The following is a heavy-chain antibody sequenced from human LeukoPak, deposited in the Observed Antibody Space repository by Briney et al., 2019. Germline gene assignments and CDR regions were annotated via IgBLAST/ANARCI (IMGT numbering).Heavy chain of an antibody. V-gene: IGHV3-7*01. J-gene: IGHJ4*02. CDR3: ARLTGTPGFDY. Sequence: PGGSLRLSCAASGFPFSSYWMSWVRQAPGKGLEWVANIKQDGSDKYYVDSVKGRFTISRDNAKNSLYLQLNSLRADDTAVYYCARLTGTPGFDYWGQGTLVTVSS. CDR2: IKQDGSDK. D-gene: IGHD1-1*01. CDR1: GFPFSSYW.